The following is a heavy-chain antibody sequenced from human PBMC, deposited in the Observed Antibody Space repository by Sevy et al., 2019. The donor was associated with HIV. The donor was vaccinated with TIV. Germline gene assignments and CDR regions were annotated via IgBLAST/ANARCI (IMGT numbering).Heavy chain of an antibody. D-gene: IGHD2-2*01. V-gene: IGHV3-15*01. CDR2: IKSKTDGEST. CDR1: GLSFTSAW. J-gene: IGHJ6*02. CDR3: TTTLSTAHYMVV. Sequence: GGSLRLSCAASGLSFTSAWMSWVRQAPGKGLEWVGRIKSKTDGESTDYPAPVRGRFTISRDDSNHTLYLQMNSLETENTAVYYCTTTLSTAHYMVVWGQGTTVTVSS.